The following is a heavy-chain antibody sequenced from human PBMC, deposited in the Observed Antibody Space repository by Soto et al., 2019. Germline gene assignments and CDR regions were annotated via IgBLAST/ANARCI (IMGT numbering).Heavy chain of an antibody. CDR2: IWYDGSNK. CDR3: AREGYYDSSGSMGY. J-gene: IGHJ4*02. Sequence: QVQLVESGGGVVQPGRSLRLSCAASGFTFSSYGMHWVRQAPGKGLEWVAVIWYDGSNKYYADSVKGRFTISRDNSKNTLCLQMNSLRAEDTAVYYCAREGYYDSSGSMGYWGQGTLVTVSS. D-gene: IGHD3-22*01. V-gene: IGHV3-33*01. CDR1: GFTFSSYG.